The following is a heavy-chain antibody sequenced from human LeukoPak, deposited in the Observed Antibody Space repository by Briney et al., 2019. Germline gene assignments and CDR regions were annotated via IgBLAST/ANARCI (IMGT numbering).Heavy chain of an antibody. J-gene: IGHJ3*02. Sequence: TGGSLRLSCAASGFTFSSYWMHWVRQAPGKGLVWVSRINSDGSSTSYADSVKGRFTISRDNAKNTLYLQMNSLRAEDTALYYCAKAAIADYYDSSGSPKDAFDIWGQGTMVTVSS. CDR1: GFTFSSYW. CDR2: INSDGSST. D-gene: IGHD3-22*01. CDR3: AKAAIADYYDSSGSPKDAFDI. V-gene: IGHV3-74*01.